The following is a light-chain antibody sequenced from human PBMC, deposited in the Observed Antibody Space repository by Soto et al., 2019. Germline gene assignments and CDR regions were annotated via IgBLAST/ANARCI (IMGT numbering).Light chain of an antibody. V-gene: IGKV1-12*01. CDR3: QHANSPYT. CDR2: ATS. J-gene: IGKJ2*01. Sequence: DIQMTQSPSSVSASVGDRVTISCRASQGISSWLAWYQQKPGKAPKLLIYATSTLQSGVPSRFSGSGSGTDYTLTIIILQPEDFATHYCQHANSPYTFGQGTKLEI. CDR1: QGISSW.